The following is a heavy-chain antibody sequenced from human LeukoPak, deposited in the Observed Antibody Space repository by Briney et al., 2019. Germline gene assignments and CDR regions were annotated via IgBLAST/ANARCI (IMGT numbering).Heavy chain of an antibody. Sequence: PSETLSLTCTVSGGSISSGSYYWSWIRQPAGKGLEWIGRIYTSGSTNYNPSLKSRVTISVDTSKNQFSLKLSSVTAADTAVYYCARDPVWIQRSYWYFDLWGRGTLVTVSS. D-gene: IGHD5-18*01. CDR3: ARDPVWIQRSYWYFDL. CDR2: IYTSGST. J-gene: IGHJ2*01. V-gene: IGHV4-61*02. CDR1: GGSISSGSYY.